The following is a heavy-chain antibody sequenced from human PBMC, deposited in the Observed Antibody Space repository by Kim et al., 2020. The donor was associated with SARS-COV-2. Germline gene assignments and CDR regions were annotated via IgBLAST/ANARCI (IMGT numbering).Heavy chain of an antibody. J-gene: IGHJ6*01. Sequence: GGSLRLSCAASGFTFSNYAMTWVRQAPGKGLEWLSTISDSGSGTYYADSVRGLFTISSDDSKNTLYLQMSRLIVEDTAIYYVATDLVSRDVSGYYY. V-gene: IGHV3-23*01. CDR1: GFTFSNYA. CDR2: ISDSGSGT. CDR3: ATDLVSRDVSGYYY. D-gene: IGHD3-22*01.